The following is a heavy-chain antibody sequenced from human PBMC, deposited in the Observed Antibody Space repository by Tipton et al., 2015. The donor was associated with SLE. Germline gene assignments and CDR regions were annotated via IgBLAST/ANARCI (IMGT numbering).Heavy chain of an antibody. D-gene: IGHD7-27*01. CDR1: GGSISNYY. CDR3: ARGQTGEVGWFGS. Sequence: TLSLTCTVSGGSISNYYWSWIRQPPGKGLEWIGYIYYSGSTNYNPSLKSRVSISADTSKNQFSLTLSSVAAADTAVYYCARGQTGEVGWFGSWGQGTLVTVSS. CDR2: IYYSGST. J-gene: IGHJ5*01. V-gene: IGHV4-59*12.